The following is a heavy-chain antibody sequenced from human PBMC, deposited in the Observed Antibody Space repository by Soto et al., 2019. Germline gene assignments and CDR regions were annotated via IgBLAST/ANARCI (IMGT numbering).Heavy chain of an antibody. CDR2: ISGGGSNT. J-gene: IGHJ4*02. D-gene: IGHD5-12*01. CDR1: GFPFSSYV. CDR3: AKHRYSFAHYIDH. Sequence: PGGSLRLSCAASGFPFSSYVMSWVRQAPGKGLEWVSGISGGGSNTFYADSVKGRFTISRDKSSNTLVLHMSSLRAEDTALYYCAKHRYSFAHYIDHWGQGTQVPVSS. V-gene: IGHV3-23*01.